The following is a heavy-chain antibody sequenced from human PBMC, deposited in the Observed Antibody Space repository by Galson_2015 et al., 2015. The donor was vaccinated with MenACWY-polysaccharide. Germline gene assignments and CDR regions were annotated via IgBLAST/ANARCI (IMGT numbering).Heavy chain of an antibody. CDR1: GFTFDDYA. Sequence: SLRLSCAASGFTFDDYAMHWVRQAPGKGLEWVSGISWNRGSIGYADSVKGRFTISRDNAKNSLYLQMNSLRAEDTALYYCAKDISSGWYGWYYYYFSGMDVSGQGTTVTVSS. D-gene: IGHD6-19*01. V-gene: IGHV3-9*01. CDR2: ISWNRGSI. J-gene: IGHJ6*02. CDR3: AKDISSGWYGWYYYYFSGMDV.